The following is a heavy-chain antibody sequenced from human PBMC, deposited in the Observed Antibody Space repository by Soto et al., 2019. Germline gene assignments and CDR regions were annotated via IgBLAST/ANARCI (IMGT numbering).Heavy chain of an antibody. V-gene: IGHV1-18*01. Sequence: QVYLVQSGPEVKKPGASVKVSCKASGYTFINYGVSWVRQAPGQGLEWMGWISAYNGDKKYAQNVQGRVTLTTDTSTSTAYIEMRTLRSDDTAAYYCARDGPHIPAVGDVWGQGTTVIVSS. CDR1: GYTFINYG. CDR2: ISAYNGDK. CDR3: ARDGPHIPAVGDV. J-gene: IGHJ6*02. D-gene: IGHD6-13*01.